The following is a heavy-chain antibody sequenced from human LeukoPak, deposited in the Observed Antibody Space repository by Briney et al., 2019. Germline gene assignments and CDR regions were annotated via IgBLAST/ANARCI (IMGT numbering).Heavy chain of an antibody. Sequence: SETLSLTCTVSGDSISSSYWSWIRQPPGKGLEWIGYISYSGSTSSTPSLRSRVTISVDTSKNQFSLRLTSVTAADTAMYYCARGGQLNWFDPWGQGTLVTSST. J-gene: IGHJ5*02. CDR2: ISYSGST. CDR3: ARGGQLNWFDP. CDR1: GDSISSSY. V-gene: IGHV4-59*01. D-gene: IGHD5-18*01.